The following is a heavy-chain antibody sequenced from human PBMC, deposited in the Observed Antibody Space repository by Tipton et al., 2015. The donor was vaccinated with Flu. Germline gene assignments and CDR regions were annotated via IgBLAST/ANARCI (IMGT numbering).Heavy chain of an antibody. Sequence: TLSLTCAVSGGSIRSFFGGWIRQPPGKGLELIGTIDYVGDTHYNPSLKSRVTISVDTSKNQFSLKLSSLTAADTAVYYCARLSYYDVDLKNYYFDFWGLGVLVTVSS. CDR2: IDYVGDT. V-gene: IGHV4-39*01. D-gene: IGHD3-10*02. J-gene: IGHJ4*02. CDR1: GGSIRSFF. CDR3: ARLSYYDVDLKNYYFDF.